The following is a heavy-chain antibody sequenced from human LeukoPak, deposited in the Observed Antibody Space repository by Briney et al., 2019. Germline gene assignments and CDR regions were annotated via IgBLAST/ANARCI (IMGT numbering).Heavy chain of an antibody. Sequence: GGSLRLSCAASGFTFSSYPMSWVRQAPGKGLEWVSAMSGSGDSTNYAGSVKGRFTISRDNSKNTLYLQMNSLRAEDTAVYYCARDTRGYDFWSGYYLYGMDVWGQGTTVTVSS. J-gene: IGHJ6*02. CDR3: ARDTRGYDFWSGYYLYGMDV. V-gene: IGHV3-23*01. CDR1: GFTFSSYP. D-gene: IGHD3-3*01. CDR2: MSGSGDST.